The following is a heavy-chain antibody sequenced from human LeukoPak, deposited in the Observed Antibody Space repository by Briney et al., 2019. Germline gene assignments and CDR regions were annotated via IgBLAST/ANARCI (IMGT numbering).Heavy chain of an antibody. CDR3: AKEYSGYDDFDY. CDR1: GFSFSSYA. V-gene: IGHV3-23*01. D-gene: IGHD5-12*01. J-gene: IGHJ4*02. Sequence: GGSLRLSCAASGFSFSSYAMTWVRQAPGKGLEWVSAISGSGGSTFYADSVRGRFTISRDNSKNTLDLQMSSLRAEDTAVYYCAKEYSGYDDFDYWGQGTLVTVSS. CDR2: ISGSGGST.